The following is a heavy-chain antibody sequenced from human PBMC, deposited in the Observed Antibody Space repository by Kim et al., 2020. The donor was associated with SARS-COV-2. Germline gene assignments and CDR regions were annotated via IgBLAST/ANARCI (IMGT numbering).Heavy chain of an antibody. D-gene: IGHD4-17*01. Sequence: SVKVSCKAGGGTFSSYAISWVRQAPGQGLEWMGGIIPIFGTANYAQKFQGRVTITADESTSTAYMELSSLRSEDTAVYYCASSPLPPTVTEYYFDYWGQGTLVTVSS. CDR3: ASSPLPPTVTEYYFDY. CDR1: GGTFSSYA. CDR2: IIPIFGTA. J-gene: IGHJ4*02. V-gene: IGHV1-69*13.